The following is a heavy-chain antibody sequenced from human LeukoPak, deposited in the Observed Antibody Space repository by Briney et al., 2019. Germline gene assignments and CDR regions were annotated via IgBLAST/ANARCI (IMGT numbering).Heavy chain of an antibody. CDR2: ISGSGGST. V-gene: IGHV3-23*01. CDR1: GFTFSSYA. D-gene: IGHD3-3*01. J-gene: IGHJ4*02. CDR3: AKDRPANTIFGVVTNDY. Sequence: GGSLRLSCAASGFTFSSYAMSWVRQAPGKGLEWVSAISGSGGSTYYADSVKGRFTISRDNSKNTLYLQMNSLRAEDTAVYYCAKDRPANTIFGVVTNDYWGQGTLVTVSS.